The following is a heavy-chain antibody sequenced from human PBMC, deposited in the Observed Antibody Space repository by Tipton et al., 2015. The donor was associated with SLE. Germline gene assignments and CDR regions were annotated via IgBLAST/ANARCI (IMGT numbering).Heavy chain of an antibody. CDR2: ISGHNGYP. J-gene: IGHJ4*02. CDR3: ARDSLTYCSSTSCAYFDY. D-gene: IGHD2-2*01. V-gene: IGHV1-18*01. Sequence: QLVQSGAEVKKPGASVKVPCKASGYTFTGYVISWVRQAPGQGLEWMGWISGHNGYPKYAQNFRGRVTMTTDTSTSTAYMELRSLRSDDTAVYYCARDSLTYCSSTSCAYFDYWGQGTLVTVSS. CDR1: GYTFTGYV.